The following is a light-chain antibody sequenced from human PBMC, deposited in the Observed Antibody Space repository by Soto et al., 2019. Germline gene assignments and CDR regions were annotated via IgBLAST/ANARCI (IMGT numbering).Light chain of an antibody. CDR2: EVS. CDR1: SSDIGVYNY. J-gene: IGLJ3*02. CDR3: TSFTTTNIWV. V-gene: IGLV2-14*01. Sequence: QLVLTQPASVSGSPGQSITISCTGTSSDIGVYNYVSWYQQHPGKAPKLVICEVSNRPSGVSSRFSGSKSGNTASLTISGLRAEDEADYYCTSFTTTNIWVFGGGTKVTVL.